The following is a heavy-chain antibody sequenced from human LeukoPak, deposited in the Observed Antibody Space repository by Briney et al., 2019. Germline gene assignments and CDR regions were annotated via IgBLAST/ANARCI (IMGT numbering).Heavy chain of an antibody. J-gene: IGHJ4*02. D-gene: IGHD2-15*01. CDR3: ARRGPPWWDY. CDR2: ISNSGTT. Sequence: PSETLSLTCTVSVGSISDYHWNWIRQPPGKGLEWIGYISNSGTTGFNPSLKSRVTMSVDTSKNQFSLKLGSVTAADTAVYYCARRGPPWWDYWGQGTLVTVSS. V-gene: IGHV4-59*08. CDR1: VGSISDYH.